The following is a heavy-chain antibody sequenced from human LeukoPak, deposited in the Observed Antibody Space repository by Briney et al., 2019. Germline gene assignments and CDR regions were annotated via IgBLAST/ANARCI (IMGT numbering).Heavy chain of an antibody. CDR1: GFTFSDYY. D-gene: IGHD1/OR15-1a*01. Sequence: GGSLRLSCAASGFTFSDYYMSWIRQAPGKGLEWISYISSSGSYTIYADSVRGRFTISRDNAKNTLYLQMNSLRDEDTAVYYCARDRNTSLDYWGQGTLVTVSS. CDR2: ISSSGSYT. CDR3: ARDRNTSLDY. J-gene: IGHJ4*02. V-gene: IGHV3-11*06.